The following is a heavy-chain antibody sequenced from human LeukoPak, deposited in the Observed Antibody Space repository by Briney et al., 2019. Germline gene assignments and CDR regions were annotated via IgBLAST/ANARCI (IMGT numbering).Heavy chain of an antibody. D-gene: IGHD5-24*01. Sequence: GGSLRLSCVASGFIFSNYVIHWVRQAPGKGLEWVAVIWYDGGNKYYADSVKGRFTISRDNSKNTLYLQMNSLRAEDTAVYYCARDLDRQGDGYNYHYFDYWGQGTLVTVSS. CDR2: IWYDGGNK. J-gene: IGHJ4*02. CDR1: GFIFSNYV. CDR3: ARDLDRQGDGYNYHYFDY. V-gene: IGHV3-33*01.